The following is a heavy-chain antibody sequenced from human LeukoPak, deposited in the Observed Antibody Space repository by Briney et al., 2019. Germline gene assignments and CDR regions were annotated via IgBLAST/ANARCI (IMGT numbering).Heavy chain of an antibody. CDR3: AKDHSYSSSWYLGY. V-gene: IGHV3-30*18. Sequence: GGSLRLSCAASGFTLSSYGMHWVRQAPGKGVERGAVISYDGSNKYYADSVKGPFTISRDNSKNTLYLQMNSLRAEDTAVYYCAKDHSYSSSWYLGYWGQGTLVTVSS. J-gene: IGHJ4*02. CDR2: ISYDGSNK. D-gene: IGHD6-13*01. CDR1: GFTLSSYG.